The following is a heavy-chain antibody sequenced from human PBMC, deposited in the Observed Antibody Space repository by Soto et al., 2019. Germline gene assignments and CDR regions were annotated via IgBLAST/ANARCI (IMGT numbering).Heavy chain of an antibody. J-gene: IGHJ4*02. CDR1: GFTFISYA. CDR2: ISYDGSNK. V-gene: IGHV3-30-3*01. Sequence: GGSLRLSCAASGFTFISYAIHFFRHSPRKWLEWVAVISYDGSNKYYADSVKGRFTISRNNSKNTLYLQMNSLRAEDTAVYYCARDGGRYSPNLYYFDYWGQGTLVTVCS. CDR3: ARDGGRYSPNLYYFDY. D-gene: IGHD5-18*01.